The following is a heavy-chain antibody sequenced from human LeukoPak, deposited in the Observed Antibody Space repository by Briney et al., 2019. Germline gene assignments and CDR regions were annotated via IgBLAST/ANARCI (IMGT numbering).Heavy chain of an antibody. V-gene: IGHV1-69*01. D-gene: IGHD3-3*01. J-gene: IGHJ3*02. Sequence: EWMGGIIPIFGTANYAQKFQGRVTITADESTSTAYMELSSLRSEDTAVYYCARDRGITIFGVVPDAFDIWGQGTMVTVSS. CDR2: IIPIFGTA. CDR3: ARDRGITIFGVVPDAFDI.